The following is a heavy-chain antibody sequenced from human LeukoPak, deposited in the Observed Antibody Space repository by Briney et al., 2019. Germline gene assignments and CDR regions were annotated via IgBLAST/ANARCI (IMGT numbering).Heavy chain of an antibody. Sequence: SETLSLTCTVSGGSISSYYWSWIRQPPGKGLEWIGYIYYSGSTNCNPSLKSRVTISVDTSKNQFSLKLSSVTAADTAVYYCARLSYSSGWYYYYGMDVWGQGTTVTVSS. CDR3: ARLSYSSGWYYYYGMDV. J-gene: IGHJ6*02. V-gene: IGHV4-59*01. CDR2: IYYSGST. D-gene: IGHD6-19*01. CDR1: GGSISSYY.